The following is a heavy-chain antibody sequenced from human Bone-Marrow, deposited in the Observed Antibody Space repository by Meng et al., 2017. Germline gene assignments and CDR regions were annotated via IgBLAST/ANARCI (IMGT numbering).Heavy chain of an antibody. D-gene: IGHD5-24*01. J-gene: IGHJ4*02. CDR1: GYTFTSYD. Sequence: ASVKVSCKASGYTFTSYDINWVRQATGQGLEWMGWMNPNSGNTGYAQKFQGRVTITRNTSISTAYMELSSLRSEDTAVYYCARVYIGDGYNYYFDYWGQGTLVTVSS. CDR2: MNPNSGNT. CDR3: ARVYIGDGYNYYFDY. V-gene: IGHV1-8*03.